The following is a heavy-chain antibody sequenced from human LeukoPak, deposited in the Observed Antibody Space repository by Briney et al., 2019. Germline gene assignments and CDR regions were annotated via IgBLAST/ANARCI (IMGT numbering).Heavy chain of an antibody. D-gene: IGHD2-15*01. Sequence: GASVKVSCKASGYTFTSYGISWVRQAPGQGLEWMGWISAYNGNTNYAQKLQGRVTMTTDTSTSTAYMELRSLRSDDTAVYYCARDTLGYCSGGSCYPIDYWGQGTLVTVSS. CDR2: ISAYNGNT. J-gene: IGHJ4*02. V-gene: IGHV1-18*01. CDR1: GYTFTSYG. CDR3: ARDTLGYCSGGSCYPIDY.